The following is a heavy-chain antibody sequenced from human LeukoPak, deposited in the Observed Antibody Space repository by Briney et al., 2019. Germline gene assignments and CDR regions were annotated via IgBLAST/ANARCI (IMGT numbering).Heavy chain of an antibody. CDR3: ARDRRGYGDFDY. CDR1: GFIFSNYA. Sequence: PGGSLRLSCAPSGFIFSNYAMSWVRQAPGKGLEWVSDISDIGASTNYVGSVKGRFTISRDNSKNSLYLQMNSLRAEDTAVYYCARDRRGYGDFDYWGQGTLVTVSS. V-gene: IGHV3-23*01. D-gene: IGHD4-17*01. J-gene: IGHJ4*02. CDR2: ISDIGAST.